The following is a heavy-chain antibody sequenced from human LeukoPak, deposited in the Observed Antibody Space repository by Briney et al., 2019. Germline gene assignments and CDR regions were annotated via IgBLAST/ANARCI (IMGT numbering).Heavy chain of an antibody. V-gene: IGHV3-7*01. CDR2: IKQDGSDK. CDR1: GFTFSSYW. J-gene: IGHJ4*02. CDR3: ARGPAANSGNYYVGDY. D-gene: IGHD1-26*01. Sequence: GGSLRLSCAASGFTFSSYWMSWVRQAPGKGLEWVATIKQDGSDKYYVDSVKGRFTISRDNAKNSLYLQMNGLRAEDTAVYYCARGPAANSGNYYVGDYWGQGTLVTVSS.